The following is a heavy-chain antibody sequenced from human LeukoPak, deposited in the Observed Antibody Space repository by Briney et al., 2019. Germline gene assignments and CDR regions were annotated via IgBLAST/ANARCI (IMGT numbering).Heavy chain of an antibody. CDR1: GFTFNSYS. Sequence: GGSLRLSWAASGFTFNSYSMNWVRQTPGKGLEWVSSISSSSGYINYADSVKGRFTVSRDNAKNSLYLQMNSLRAEDTAVYYCARAIPCTTNGCFTREDPYFCYMDVWGRGTTVIVSS. D-gene: IGHD2-2*02. CDR3: ARAIPCTTNGCFTREDPYFCYMDV. J-gene: IGHJ6*03. CDR2: ISSSSGYI. V-gene: IGHV3-21*01.